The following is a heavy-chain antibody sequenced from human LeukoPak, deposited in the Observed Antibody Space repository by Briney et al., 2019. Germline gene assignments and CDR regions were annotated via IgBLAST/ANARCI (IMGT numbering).Heavy chain of an antibody. CDR2: INHSGST. Sequence: PSETLSLTCAVYGGSFSGYYWSWIRQPPGKGLERIGEINHSGSTNYNPSLKSRVTISVDTSKNQFSLKLSSVTAADTAVYYCAREGGIYDSSGYYPTDIWGQGTMVTVSS. D-gene: IGHD3-22*01. V-gene: IGHV4-34*01. CDR1: GGSFSGYY. J-gene: IGHJ3*02. CDR3: AREGGIYDSSGYYPTDI.